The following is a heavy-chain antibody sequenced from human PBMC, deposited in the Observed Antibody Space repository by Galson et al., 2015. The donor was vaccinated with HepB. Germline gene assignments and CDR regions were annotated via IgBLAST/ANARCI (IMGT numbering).Heavy chain of an antibody. CDR3: ARGGTGSDY. Sequence: SVKVSCKASGYTFTSYVISWVRQAPGQGLEWLGRISGYNGHTNYAQNLQNKVTMTTDTSTSTAYLELRRLKSDDTAIYYCARGGTGSDYWGQGTLVTVSP. CDR1: GYTFTSYV. D-gene: IGHD6-19*01. CDR2: ISGYNGHT. V-gene: IGHV1-18*04. J-gene: IGHJ4*02.